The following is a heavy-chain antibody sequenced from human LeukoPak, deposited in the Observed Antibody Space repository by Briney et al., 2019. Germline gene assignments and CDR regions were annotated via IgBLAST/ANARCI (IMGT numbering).Heavy chain of an antibody. D-gene: IGHD1-14*01. V-gene: IGHV4-4*07. J-gene: IGHJ4*02. CDR1: GGSINSQY. CDR2: IHSGGST. CDR3: ARETGLYYFDY. Sequence: SETLSLTCTVSGGSINSQYWSWIRQPAGKGLEWIGRIHSGGSTNYNPSLRSRLTMSVDTSKNQFSLKLSSVTAADTAVYFCARETGLYYFDYWGQGTLVTVSS.